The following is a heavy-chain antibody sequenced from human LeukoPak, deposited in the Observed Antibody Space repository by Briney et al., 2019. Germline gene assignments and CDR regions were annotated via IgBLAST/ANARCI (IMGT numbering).Heavy chain of an antibody. CDR2: LSGSGYNT. V-gene: IGHV3-23*01. Sequence: GGSLRLSCAASGFTFSSHALSWVRQAPGKGLEWVSSLSGSGYNTYYADSVKGRFTTSRDNSKNTVYLQMNSLRAEDTAVYYCAKDPYGTRYFDYWGQGTLVTVSS. J-gene: IGHJ4*02. CDR1: GFTFSSHA. CDR3: AKDPYGTRYFDY. D-gene: IGHD2-2*01.